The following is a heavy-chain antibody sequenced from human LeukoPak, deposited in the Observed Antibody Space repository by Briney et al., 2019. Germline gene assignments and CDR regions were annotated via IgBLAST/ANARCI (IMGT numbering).Heavy chain of an antibody. D-gene: IGHD3/OR15-3a*01. CDR3: AKPVHFWTGLTEYYLDY. CDR2: IYYSGST. Sequence: SETLSLTCTVSGGSISSSSYYWGWIRQPPGKGLEWIGSIYYSGSTYYNPSLKSRVTISVDRSKNQFSLKLSSVTAADTAVYYGAKPVHFWTGLTEYYLDYWGKGPLVTVSP. V-gene: IGHV4-39*07. J-gene: IGHJ4*02. CDR1: GGSISSSSYY.